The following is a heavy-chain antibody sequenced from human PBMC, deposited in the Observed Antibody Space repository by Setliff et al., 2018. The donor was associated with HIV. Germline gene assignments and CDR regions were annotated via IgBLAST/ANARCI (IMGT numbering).Heavy chain of an antibody. V-gene: IGHV4-4*07. Sequence: SETLSLTCTVSGGSFNNYHWSWVRQPAGKGLEWIGRIYDSGATNYKPSLKSRVTMSIDKSNNQFSLYLTSVTAADTAIYYCARDRHYYGSGSYGPWGQGILVTSPQ. CDR3: ARDRHYYGSGSYGP. J-gene: IGHJ5*02. CDR1: GGSFNNYH. CDR2: IYDSGAT. D-gene: IGHD3-10*01.